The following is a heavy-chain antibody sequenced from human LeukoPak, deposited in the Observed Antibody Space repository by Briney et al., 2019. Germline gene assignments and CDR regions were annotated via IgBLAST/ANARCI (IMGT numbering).Heavy chain of an antibody. V-gene: IGHV3-66*01. CDR2: IYSGGST. CDR1: GFTVSSNY. D-gene: IGHD5-18*01. CDR3: AREIVDTAMVLDAFDI. Sequence: GGSLRLSCAASGFTVSSNYMSWVRQAPGKGLDWVSVIYSGGSTYYADSVKGRFTISRDNSKNTLYLQMNSLRAEDTAVYYCAREIVDTAMVLDAFDIWGQGTMVTVSS. J-gene: IGHJ3*02.